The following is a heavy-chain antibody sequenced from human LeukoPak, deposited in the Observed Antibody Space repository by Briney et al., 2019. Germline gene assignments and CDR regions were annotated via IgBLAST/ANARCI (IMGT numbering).Heavy chain of an antibody. D-gene: IGHD1-26*01. Sequence: GGSLRLSCAASGFTFSSYGMHWVRQAPGKGLEWVAVISYDGSNKYYADSVKGRFTISRDNSKNTLYLQMNSLRAEDTAVYYCAKDKSRVGATTSLDYSGQGTLVTVSS. CDR2: ISYDGSNK. J-gene: IGHJ4*02. CDR1: GFTFSSYG. V-gene: IGHV3-30*18. CDR3: AKDKSRVGATTSLDY.